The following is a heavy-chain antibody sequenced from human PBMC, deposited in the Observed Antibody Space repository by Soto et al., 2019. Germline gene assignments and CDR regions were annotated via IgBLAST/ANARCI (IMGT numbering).Heavy chain of an antibody. J-gene: IGHJ4*02. CDR3: AREGGPHPGIDY. CDR2: IYYSGST. CDR1: GGSISSGDYY. V-gene: IGHV4-30-4*01. Sequence: SETLSLTCTVSGGSISSGDYYWSWIRQPPGKGLEWIGYIYYSGSTYYNPSLKSRVTISVDTSKNQFSLKLSSVTAADTAVYYCAREGGPHPGIDYWGQGTLVT. D-gene: IGHD6-13*01.